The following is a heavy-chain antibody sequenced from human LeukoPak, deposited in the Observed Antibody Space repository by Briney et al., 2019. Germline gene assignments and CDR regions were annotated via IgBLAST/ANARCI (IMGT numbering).Heavy chain of an antibody. CDR2: IYSGGST. J-gene: IGHJ3*02. CDR1: GFTFNNYA. D-gene: IGHD3-10*01. V-gene: IGHV3-53*01. CDR3: ASFKPDITQDAFDI. Sequence: PGGSLRLSCAASGFTFNNYAMSWVRQAPGKGLEWVSVIYSGGSTYYADSVKGRFTISRDNSKNTLYLQMNSLRAEDTAVYYCASFKPDITQDAFDIWGQGTMVTVSS.